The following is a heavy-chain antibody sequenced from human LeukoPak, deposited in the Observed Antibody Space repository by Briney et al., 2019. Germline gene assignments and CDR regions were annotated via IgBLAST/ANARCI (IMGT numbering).Heavy chain of an antibody. CDR2: IYYSGST. CDR1: GGSISSSSYY. J-gene: IGHJ4*02. D-gene: IGHD6-13*01. CDR3: ARHDGIAAPHDY. Sequence: SETLSLTCTVSGGSISSSSYYWGWIRQPPGKGLEWIGSIYYSGSTYYNPSLKSRVTISVDTSKNQFSLKLSSVTAADTAVYHCARHDGIAAPHDYWGQGTLVTVSS. V-gene: IGHV4-39*01.